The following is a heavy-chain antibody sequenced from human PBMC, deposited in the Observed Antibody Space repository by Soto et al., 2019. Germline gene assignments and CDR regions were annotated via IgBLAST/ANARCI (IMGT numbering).Heavy chain of an antibody. J-gene: IGHJ4*02. CDR1: GGTFTSYA. D-gene: IGHD2-8*01. CDR3: AGRGFKMVFDY. Sequence: SVKVSCKAIGGTFTSYAITWVRQAPGQGLEWMGETIPILDRSAYAQKFQGRVTITADESTSTAYMELSSLRSEDTAVYYCAGRGFKMVFDYWGQGTLVTVSS. CDR2: TIPILDRS. V-gene: IGHV1-69*10.